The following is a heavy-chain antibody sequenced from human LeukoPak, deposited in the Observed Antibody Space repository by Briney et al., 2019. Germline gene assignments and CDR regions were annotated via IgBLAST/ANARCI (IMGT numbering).Heavy chain of an antibody. CDR3: TKDRRILAAGMGVYDP. V-gene: IGHV3-11*01. CDR1: GFTFSDSY. D-gene: IGHD6-13*01. CDR2: ISNSGTSM. Sequence: GGSLRLSCAASGFTFSDSYMSWIRQAPGKGLEWVSYISNSGTSMYYADSVKGRFTISRDNAKNSVSLQMNSLRAEDTAVYYCTKDRRILAAGMGVYDPWGQGTLVTVSS. J-gene: IGHJ5*02.